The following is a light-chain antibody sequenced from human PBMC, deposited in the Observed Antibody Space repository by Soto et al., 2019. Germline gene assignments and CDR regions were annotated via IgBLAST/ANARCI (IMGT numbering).Light chain of an antibody. Sequence: DIQMTQSPSSLSPSVGDRVTITCRASRSISDWLAWYQQKPGKAPELPIYDASSLESGVPSRFSGSGSGTEFTLTISSLQPDDFATYYCQQYNSYSWTFGQGTKVDIK. J-gene: IGKJ1*01. CDR3: QQYNSYSWT. CDR1: RSISDW. CDR2: DAS. V-gene: IGKV1-5*01.